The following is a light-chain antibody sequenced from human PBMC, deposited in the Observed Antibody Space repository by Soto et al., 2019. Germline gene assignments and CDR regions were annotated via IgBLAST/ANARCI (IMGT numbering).Light chain of an antibody. V-gene: IGKV3-11*01. CDR3: QQRSDWPWT. Sequence: IVLTQSPATLSLSPGERGTFSCRASESVTNYLAWYQQKPGQAPRLLVYDVSNRATGIPARFSGGGSGTDFTLTISNLEPEDFAVYYCQQRSDWPWTFGQGTKVDIK. J-gene: IGKJ1*01. CDR1: ESVTNY. CDR2: DVS.